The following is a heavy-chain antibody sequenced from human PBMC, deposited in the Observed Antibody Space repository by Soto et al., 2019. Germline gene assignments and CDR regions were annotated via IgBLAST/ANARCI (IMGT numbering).Heavy chain of an antibody. CDR2: IWYDGSNK. J-gene: IGHJ3*02. Sequence: QVQLVESGGGVVQPGRSLRLSCAASGFTFSSYGMHWVRQAPGKGLEWVAVIWYDGSNKFYADSVKGRFTIYRDNSKNTPYLQMNSLRAEDTAVYYCARDSRTVTYDAFDIWGQGSMVTVSS. D-gene: IGHD4-17*01. CDR3: ARDSRTVTYDAFDI. CDR1: GFTFSSYG. V-gene: IGHV3-33*01.